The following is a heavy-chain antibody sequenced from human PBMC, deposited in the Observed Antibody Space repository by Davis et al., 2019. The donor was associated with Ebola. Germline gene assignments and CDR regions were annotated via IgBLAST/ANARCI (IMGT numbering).Heavy chain of an antibody. CDR3: ARDRSTVTTGWFDP. J-gene: IGHJ5*02. V-gene: IGHV3-9*01. CDR2: ISWNSGSI. D-gene: IGHD4-17*01. CDR1: GFTFDDYA. Sequence: GGSLRLSCAASGFTFDDYAMHWVRQAPGKGLEWVSGISWNSGSIGYADSVKGRFTISRDNAKNSLYLQMNSLRAEDTAVYYCARDRSTVTTGWFDPWGQGTLVTVSS.